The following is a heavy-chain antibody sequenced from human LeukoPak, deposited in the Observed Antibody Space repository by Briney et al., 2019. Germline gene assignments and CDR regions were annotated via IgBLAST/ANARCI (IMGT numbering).Heavy chain of an antibody. V-gene: IGHV4-39*07. CDR3: ARVYYGSGSYYYYFDF. CDR2: INYSGST. Sequence: SETLSLTCTVSGGSVSSTTYFWTWIRQPPGKGLEWIASINYSGSTYYNPSLKSRVTISVDASKNQFSLKLSSVTAADTAVYYCARVYYGSGSYYYYFDFWGQGNLVPVSS. D-gene: IGHD3-10*01. J-gene: IGHJ4*01. CDR1: GGSVSSTTYF.